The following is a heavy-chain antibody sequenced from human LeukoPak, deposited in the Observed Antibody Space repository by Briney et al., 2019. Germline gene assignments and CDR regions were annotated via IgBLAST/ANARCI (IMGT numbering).Heavy chain of an antibody. J-gene: IGHJ4*02. Sequence: PSETLSLTCTVSGGSISSSSYYWGWIRQPPGKGLEWIGSIYYSGSTYYNPSLKSRVTISVDTSKNQFSLKLSSVTAADTAVYYCAGGYGSGSYTHFDYWGQGTLVTVSS. CDR3: AGGYGSGSYTHFDY. CDR1: GGSISSSSYY. D-gene: IGHD3-10*01. V-gene: IGHV4-39*01. CDR2: IYYSGST.